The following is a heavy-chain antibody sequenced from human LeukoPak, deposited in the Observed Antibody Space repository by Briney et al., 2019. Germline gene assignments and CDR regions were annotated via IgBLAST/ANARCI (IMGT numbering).Heavy chain of an antibody. CDR1: GFTFSSYG. V-gene: IGHV3-30*02. Sequence: PGGSLRLSCAASGFTFSSYGMHWVRQAPGKGLEWVAFIRYDGSNKYYAGSVKGRFTISRDNSKNTLYLQMNSLRAEDTAVYYCAKDAVGATAYYFDSWGQGTLVTVSS. D-gene: IGHD1-26*01. CDR3: AKDAVGATAYYFDS. J-gene: IGHJ4*02. CDR2: IRYDGSNK.